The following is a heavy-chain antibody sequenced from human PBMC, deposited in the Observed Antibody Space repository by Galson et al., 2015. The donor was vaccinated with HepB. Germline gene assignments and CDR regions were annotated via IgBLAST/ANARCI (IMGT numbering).Heavy chain of an antibody. J-gene: IGHJ5*02. V-gene: IGHV3-7*03. CDR1: GFTFSSYW. D-gene: IGHD3-3*01. Sequence: SLRLSCAASGFTFSSYWMSWVRQAPGKGLEWVANIKQDGSEKYYVDSVKGRFTISRDNAKNSLYLQMNSLRAEDTAVYYCARGDYGFWSGYYRGLNWFDPWGQGTLVTVSS. CDR2: IKQDGSEK. CDR3: ARGDYGFWSGYYRGLNWFDP.